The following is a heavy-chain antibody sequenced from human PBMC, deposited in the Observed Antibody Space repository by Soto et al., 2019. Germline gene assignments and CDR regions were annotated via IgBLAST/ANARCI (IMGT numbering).Heavy chain of an antibody. CDR2: VYNDGSA. Sequence: PSETLSLTCDVSGVSISSGNWWSWVRQPPGKGLEWIAEVYNDGSANYHPSLESRATISVDRSKNQFSLRLSSVTAAGTGKYYCARLVYDSRLNYLYFDHWGQGTLVTVS. V-gene: IGHV4-4*02. CDR1: GVSISSGNW. D-gene: IGHD3-22*01. J-gene: IGHJ4*02. CDR3: ARLVYDSRLNYLYFDH.